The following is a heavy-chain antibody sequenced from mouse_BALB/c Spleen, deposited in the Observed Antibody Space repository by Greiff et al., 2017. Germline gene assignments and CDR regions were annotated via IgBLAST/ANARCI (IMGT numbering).Heavy chain of an antibody. J-gene: IGHJ2*01. Sequence: EVMLVESGGDLVKPGGSLKLSCAASGFTFSSYGMSWVRQTPDKRLEWVATISSGGSYTYYPDSVKGRFTISRDNAKNTLYLQLSSLKSEDTAVYDCERHDSNYVGYYFDYWGQGTTVTVSS. CDR1: GFTFSSYG. D-gene: IGHD2-5*01. CDR3: ERHDSNYVGYYFDY. CDR2: ISSGGSYT. V-gene: IGHV5-6*02.